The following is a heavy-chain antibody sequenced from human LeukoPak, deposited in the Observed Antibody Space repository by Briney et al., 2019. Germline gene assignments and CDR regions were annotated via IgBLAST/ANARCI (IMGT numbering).Heavy chain of an antibody. D-gene: IGHD2-2*01. Sequence: WASVKVSCKASGGTFSSYAISWVRQAPGQGLEWMGGIIPIFGTANYAQKFQGRVTITADESTSTAYMELSSLRSEDTAVYYCARDSGIVVAPAANSWFDPWGQGTLVTVSS. V-gene: IGHV1-69*01. CDR2: IIPIFGTA. J-gene: IGHJ5*02. CDR1: GGTFSSYA. CDR3: ARDSGIVVAPAANSWFDP.